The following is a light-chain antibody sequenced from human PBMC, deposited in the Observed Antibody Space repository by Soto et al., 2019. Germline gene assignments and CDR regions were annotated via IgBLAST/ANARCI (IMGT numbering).Light chain of an antibody. V-gene: IGKV3-20*01. CDR2: GAS. CDR3: QQYGSSPWT. CDR1: QSVSSTY. J-gene: IGKJ1*01. Sequence: EIVLTQSPGTLSLSPGERATLSCRASQSVSSTYLAWFQQKPGQAPRLLIYGASSRATDIPDRFSGSGSGTDFTLTIGRLEPEDFALYYCQQYGSSPWTFDHGTKVEIK.